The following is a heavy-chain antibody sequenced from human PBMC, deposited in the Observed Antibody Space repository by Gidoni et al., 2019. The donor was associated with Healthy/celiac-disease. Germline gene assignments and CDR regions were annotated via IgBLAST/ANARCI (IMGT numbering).Heavy chain of an antibody. V-gene: IGHV3-21*01. CDR3: ARPVEYSSSFGRGWVDY. J-gene: IGHJ4*02. Sequence: EVQLVESGGGLVKPGGSLRLSCRASRFPFSTYSMNWVRQAPGKGLEGVSSISSSSSYIYYADSVKGRFTISRDNAKNSLYLQMNSLRAEDTAVYYCARPVEYSSSFGRGWVDYWGQGTLVTVSS. CDR1: RFPFSTYS. CDR2: ISSSSSYI. D-gene: IGHD6-6*01.